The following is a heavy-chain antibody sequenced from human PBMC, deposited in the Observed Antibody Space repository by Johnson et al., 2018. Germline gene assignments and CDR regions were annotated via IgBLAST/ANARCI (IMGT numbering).Heavy chain of an antibody. J-gene: IGHJ6*03. CDR3: AKEVRGYDYDWDYYYYMDV. D-gene: IGHD5-12*01. CDR2: ISYDGSNK. V-gene: IGHV3-30*18. CDR1: GFTFSSYG. Sequence: QVQLVQSGGGVVQPGRSLGLSCAASGFTFSSYGMHWVRQAPGKGLEWVAVISYDGSNKYYADSVKGRFTISRDNSKNTLYLQMNSLRAEDTAVYYCAKEVRGYDYDWDYYYYMDVWGKGTTVTVSS.